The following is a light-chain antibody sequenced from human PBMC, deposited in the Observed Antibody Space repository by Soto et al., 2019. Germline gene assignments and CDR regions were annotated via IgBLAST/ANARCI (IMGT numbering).Light chain of an antibody. Sequence: DIQMTQSPSTLSASVGDRVIITCRASQSISSWLAWYQQKPGKAPNLLIYKASALKSWVPSRFSGSGSGTEFTLTISSLQPDDFATYYCQQYDNDSWTFGQGTKVEIK. J-gene: IGKJ1*01. V-gene: IGKV1-5*03. CDR1: QSISSW. CDR2: KAS. CDR3: QQYDNDSWT.